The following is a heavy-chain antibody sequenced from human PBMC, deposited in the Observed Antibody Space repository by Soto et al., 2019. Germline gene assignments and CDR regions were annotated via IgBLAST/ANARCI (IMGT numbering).Heavy chain of an antibody. CDR1: GGSISSYY. CDR2: IYYSGST. V-gene: IGHV4-59*01. CDR3: ARGAHSSGWGGNWFDP. J-gene: IGHJ5*02. Sequence: PSETLSLTCTVSGGSISSYYWSWIRQPPGKGLEWIGYIYYSGSTNYNPSLKSRVTISVDTSKNQFSLKLSSVTAADTAVYYCARGAHSSGWGGNWFDPWGQGTLVTVS. D-gene: IGHD6-19*01.